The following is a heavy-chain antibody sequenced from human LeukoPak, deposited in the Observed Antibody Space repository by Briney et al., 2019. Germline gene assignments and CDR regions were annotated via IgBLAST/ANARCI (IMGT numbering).Heavy chain of an antibody. CDR2: ICYSGST. D-gene: IGHD2-2*02. V-gene: IGHV4-39*07. J-gene: IGHJ4*02. Sequence: PSETLSLTCTVSGGSISSSSYYWGWIRQPPGKGLGWIGSICYSGSTYYNPSLKSRVTISVDTSKNQFSLKMSSVTAADTAVYYCARLGCSSTSCYIVDYWGQGTLVTVSS. CDR1: GGSISSSSYY. CDR3: ARLGCSSTSCYIVDY.